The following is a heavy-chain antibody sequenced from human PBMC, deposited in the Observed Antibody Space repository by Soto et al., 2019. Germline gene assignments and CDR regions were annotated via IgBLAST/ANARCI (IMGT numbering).Heavy chain of an antibody. D-gene: IGHD3-3*01. CDR3: ARDLFIHEIYGVSIGAGLFSGMNV. CDR1: GFTFSAYD. J-gene: IGHJ6*02. CDR2: IWYDGSEK. V-gene: IGHV3-33*01. Sequence: QVQVVESGGGVVQPGGSLRLSCVASGFTFSAYDMHWVRQAPGKGLQWVSVIWYDGSEKYYAESVKGRFTISRDNSDNTLYLEMNSLRAEDTAVYYCARDLFIHEIYGVSIGAGLFSGMNVWGQGTTVTVSS.